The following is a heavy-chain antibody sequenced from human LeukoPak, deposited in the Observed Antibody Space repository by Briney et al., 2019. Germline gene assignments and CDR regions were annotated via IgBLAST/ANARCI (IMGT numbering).Heavy chain of an antibody. D-gene: IGHD6-13*01. CDR2: IIPIFGTA. CDR1: GGTFSSYA. Sequence: SVKVSCKASGGTFSSYAISWVRQATGQGLEWMGGIIPIFGTANYAQKFQGRVTITADKSTSTAYMELSSLRSEDTAVYYCARAPSLSQQLVINYFDYWGQGTLVTVSS. J-gene: IGHJ4*02. CDR3: ARAPSLSQQLVINYFDY. V-gene: IGHV1-69*06.